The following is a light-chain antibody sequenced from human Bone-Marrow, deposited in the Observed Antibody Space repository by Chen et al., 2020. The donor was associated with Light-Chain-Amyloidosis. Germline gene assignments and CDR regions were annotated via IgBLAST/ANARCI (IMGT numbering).Light chain of an antibody. CDR2: NND. Sequence: QSVLTQPPSASGTPGHRVTISWSGGISNIGSNSVNWHQQLPVTAPRLLIYNNDRRPSGFPHRFACSKFGTSASLAIIGLQSVDEAECYCVAWDDSLNGPMFGGGTKLTVL. CDR3: VAWDDSLNGPM. V-gene: IGLV1-44*01. CDR1: ISNIGSNS. J-gene: IGLJ3*02.